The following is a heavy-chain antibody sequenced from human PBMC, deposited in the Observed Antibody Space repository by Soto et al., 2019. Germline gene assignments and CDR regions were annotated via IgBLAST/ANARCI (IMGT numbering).Heavy chain of an antibody. CDR3: ARDNDRPQLGGNYYYILDV. J-gene: IGHJ6*02. V-gene: IGHV1-69*12. CDR2: IMPIFRTP. D-gene: IGHD1-1*01. Sequence: QVPLEQSGAEVKKPGSSVQVSCKASGGTFRNSAISWVRQAPGQGLEWMGGIMPIFRTPDYAHKFQGRVTITADESTSTAYMELSGLRSDDTAVYYCARDNDRPQLGGNYYYILDVWGHGTTVTISS. CDR1: GGTFRNSA.